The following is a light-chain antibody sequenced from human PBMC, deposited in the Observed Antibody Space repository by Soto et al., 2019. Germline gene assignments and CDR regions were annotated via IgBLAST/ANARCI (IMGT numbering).Light chain of an antibody. CDR3: QQRGNPLT. CDR2: DAS. CDR1: QSVSSY. J-gene: IGKJ4*01. Sequence: EIVLTQSPATLSLSPGERATLSCRASQSVSSYLAWYQQKPGQAPRLLIYDASNRATGIPARFSGSGSGTDFTLTISSLEPEDFAVYYCQQRGNPLTFGGGTKV. V-gene: IGKV3-11*01.